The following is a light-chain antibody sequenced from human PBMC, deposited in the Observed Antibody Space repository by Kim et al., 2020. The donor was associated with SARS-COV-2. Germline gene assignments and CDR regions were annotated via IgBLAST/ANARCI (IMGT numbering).Light chain of an antibody. CDR3: QQYGSSPRT. Sequence: LSPGKRATLSCRASQTVSSSSLAWYQHKPGQAPRLLIYDASSRATGIPDRFSGSGSGTDFTLTISRLEPEDFAVYYCQQYGSSPRTFGQGTKLEI. J-gene: IGKJ2*01. V-gene: IGKV3-20*01. CDR1: QTVSSSS. CDR2: DAS.